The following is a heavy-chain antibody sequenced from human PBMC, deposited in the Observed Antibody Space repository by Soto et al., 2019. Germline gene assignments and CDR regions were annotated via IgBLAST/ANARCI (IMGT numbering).Heavy chain of an antibody. CDR1: CGSISSYY. D-gene: IGHD2-21*02. J-gene: IGHJ4*02. V-gene: IGHV4-59*08. CDR3: ARHLPYCGGDCYSLDY. Sequence: SETLSLTCTVSCGSISSYYWSWIRQPPGKGLEWIGYIYYSASTNYSPSLKSRVTISVDTSKNQFSLNLSSVTAADTAVYYCARHLPYCGGDCYSLDYWGQGTLVTVSS. CDR2: IYYSAST.